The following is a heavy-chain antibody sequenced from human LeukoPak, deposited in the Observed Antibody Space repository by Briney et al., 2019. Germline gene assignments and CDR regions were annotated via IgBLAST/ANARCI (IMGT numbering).Heavy chain of an antibody. J-gene: IGHJ4*02. Sequence: GESLKISFKGSGYRFTSYWIGWVRPMPGKGLEWMGIIYPGDSDTRYSPSFQGQVTISADKSISTAYLQWSSLKASDTAMYYCARQYSSGWSDYWGQGTLVTVSS. D-gene: IGHD6-19*01. V-gene: IGHV5-51*01. CDR2: IYPGDSDT. CDR1: GYRFTSYW. CDR3: ARQYSSGWSDY.